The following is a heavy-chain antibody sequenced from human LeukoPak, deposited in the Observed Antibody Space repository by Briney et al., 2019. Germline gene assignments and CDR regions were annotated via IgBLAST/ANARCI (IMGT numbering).Heavy chain of an antibody. V-gene: IGHV3-23*01. CDR1: GFTFSSNA. CDR2: ISSSGGST. D-gene: IGHD6-13*01. J-gene: IGHJ5*01. CDR3: ARGKVGSSWYWFDY. Sequence: GGSLRLSCAASGFTFSSNAMTWVRQAPGKGLEWVSSISSSGGSTYYADSVKGRFTISRDNSMNTLYLQMNSLRAEDTAVYYCARGKVGSSWYWFDYWGQGTLVTVSS.